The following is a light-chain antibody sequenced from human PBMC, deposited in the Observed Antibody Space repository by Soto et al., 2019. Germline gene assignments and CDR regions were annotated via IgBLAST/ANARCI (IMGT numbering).Light chain of an antibody. CDR2: EVN. J-gene: IGLJ2*01. CDR1: SNDIGAYDY. CDR3: SAYTNANTLT. V-gene: IGLV2-14*01. Sequence: QSALTQPVSVSGSPGQSVTISCTGTSNDIGAYDYVSWYQQVPGKAPKLLIFEVNYRPSEISRRFSGSKSGNSASLTISALQPADEADYYCSAYTNANTLTFGGGTKLTVL.